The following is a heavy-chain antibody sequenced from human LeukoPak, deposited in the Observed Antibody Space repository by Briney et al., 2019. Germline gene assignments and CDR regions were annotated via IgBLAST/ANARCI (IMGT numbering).Heavy chain of an antibody. Sequence: ASVKVSCKGSGYDFSTFGITWVRQGPGQGLEWMGWISVYNGKATYAQNFQVRVSMTTDLPPTTAYMELRTLRADDTAVYYCARVGHSWYGYFDVWGQETVLTVSS. V-gene: IGHV1-18*01. CDR1: GYDFSTFG. J-gene: IGHJ4*02. D-gene: IGHD6-13*01. CDR3: ARVGHSWYGYFDV. CDR2: ISVYNGKA.